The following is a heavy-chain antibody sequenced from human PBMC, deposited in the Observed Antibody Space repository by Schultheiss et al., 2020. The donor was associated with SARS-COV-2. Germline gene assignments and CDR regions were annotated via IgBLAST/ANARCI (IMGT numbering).Heavy chain of an antibody. Sequence: VFYSCGGTYYADSVKGRFTISRDNSKNTLYLQMNSLRAEDTAVYYCARGGYCSGGSCRYYYGMDVWGQGTTVTVSS. V-gene: IGHV3-66*03. CDR2: FYSCGGT. J-gene: IGHJ6*02. D-gene: IGHD2-15*01. CDR3: ARGGYCSGGSCRYYYGMDV.